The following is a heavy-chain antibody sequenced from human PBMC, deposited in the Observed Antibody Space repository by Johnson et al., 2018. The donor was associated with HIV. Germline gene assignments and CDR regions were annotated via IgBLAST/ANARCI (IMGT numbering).Heavy chain of an antibody. CDR3: ARDSTPWGGDYVGYGFDI. Sequence: QVQLVESGGGLVKPGGSLRLSCAASGFTFNDYYMNWMRPAPGKGLEWVSHISSSGATTYYADSVKGRFPSARDNAKKSLYLQMNSLRVEDTAVYYCARDSTPWGGDYVGYGFDIWGQGTMVIVSS. J-gene: IGHJ3*02. V-gene: IGHV3-11*04. CDR1: GFTFNDYY. CDR2: ISSSGATT. D-gene: IGHD4-17*01.